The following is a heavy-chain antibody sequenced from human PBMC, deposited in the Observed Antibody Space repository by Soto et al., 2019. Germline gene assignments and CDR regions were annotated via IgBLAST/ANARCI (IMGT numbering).Heavy chain of an antibody. J-gene: IGHJ5*02. CDR1: GYSFTNND. CDR2: MNPGSGDT. CDR3: ARRETFGSLNWFDP. Sequence: ASVKVSCKASGYSFTNNDVSWVRQATGQGLEWMGWMNPGSGDTGYAQKFQGRVTMTRDISIATAYRELSSLRSDDTAIYYWARRETFGSLNWFDPWGQGTRVTVSS. D-gene: IGHD3-16*01. V-gene: IGHV1-8*01.